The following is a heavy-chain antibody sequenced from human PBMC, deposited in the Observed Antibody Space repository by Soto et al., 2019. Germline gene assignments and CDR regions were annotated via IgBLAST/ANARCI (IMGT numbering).Heavy chain of an antibody. V-gene: IGHV3-66*01. Sequence: PGGSLRLSCTVSGFTVSTNYMNWVRQAPGKGLEWVSVIFPDGSTYYTDSVRDRFTISRDNSKNTVYLQMNSLRAEDTAVYYCARGPKIYDSSGYSDMEYFHHWGQGTL. CDR1: GFTVSTNY. CDR2: IFPDGST. D-gene: IGHD3-22*01. CDR3: ARGPKIYDSSGYSDMEYFHH. J-gene: IGHJ1*01.